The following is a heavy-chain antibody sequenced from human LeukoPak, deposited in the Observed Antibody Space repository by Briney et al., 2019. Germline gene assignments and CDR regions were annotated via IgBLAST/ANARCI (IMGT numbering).Heavy chain of an antibody. CDR2: INPNSGGT. Sequence: ASAKVSCKASGYTFSGYYMHWVRQAPGQGLEWMGWINPNSGGTNYAQKFQGRVTMTRDTSISTAYMELIRLRSADTAVYYCARVGRAFTARSSFFDYWGQGTLVTVSS. D-gene: IGHD6-6*01. V-gene: IGHV1-2*02. J-gene: IGHJ4*02. CDR1: GYTFSGYY. CDR3: ARVGRAFTARSSFFDY.